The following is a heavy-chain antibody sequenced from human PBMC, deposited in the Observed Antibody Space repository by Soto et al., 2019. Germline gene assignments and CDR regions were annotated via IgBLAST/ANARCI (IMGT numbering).Heavy chain of an antibody. D-gene: IGHD3-3*01. CDR1: GFTFSSYA. CDR3: AKTSRFLEWSHPVDY. V-gene: IGHV3-23*01. CDR2: ISGSGGST. J-gene: IGHJ4*02. Sequence: EVQLLESGGGLVQPGGSLRLSCAASGFTFSSYAMSWVRQAPGKGLEWVSAISGSGGSTYYADPVKGRFTISRDNSKNTLYLQMNSLRAEDTAEYYCAKTSRFLEWSHPVDYWGQGTLVTVSS.